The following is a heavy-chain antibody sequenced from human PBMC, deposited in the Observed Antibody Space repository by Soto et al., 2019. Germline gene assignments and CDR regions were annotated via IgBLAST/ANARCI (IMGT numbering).Heavy chain of an antibody. CDR2: IYYSGGT. J-gene: IGHJ5*02. CDR1: GAALSSGGYF. D-gene: IGHD3-10*01. CDR3: TREQSDDYYGAP. V-gene: IGHV4-61*08. Sequence: PSQTRPLTWTGSGAALSSGGYFYTWVRQPPGKGLEWLGSIYYSGGTNYNPSLKSRVTISLDKSKSQFSLRLISVTAADTAVYYCTREQSDDYYGAPWGQGTLVTVS.